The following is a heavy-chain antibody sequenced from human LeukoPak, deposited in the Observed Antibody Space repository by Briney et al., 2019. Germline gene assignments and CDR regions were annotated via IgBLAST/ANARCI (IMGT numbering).Heavy chain of an antibody. D-gene: IGHD3-9*01. J-gene: IGHJ4*02. CDR3: ARVGYDILTGYYKPGSGNFDY. CDR2: IYYSGST. V-gene: IGHV4-59*12. Sequence: SETLSLTCTVSGGSISSYYWSWIRQPPGKGLEWIGYIYYSGSTNYNPSLKSRVTISVDTSKNQFSLKLSSVTAADTAVYYCARVGYDILTGYYKPGSGNFDYWGQGTLVTVSS. CDR1: GGSISSYY.